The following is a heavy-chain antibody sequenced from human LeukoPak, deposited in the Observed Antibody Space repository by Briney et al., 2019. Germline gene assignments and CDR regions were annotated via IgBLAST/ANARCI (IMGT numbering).Heavy chain of an antibody. D-gene: IGHD3-3*02. CDR2: IWYDGSNK. Sequence: GGSLRLSCAASGFTFSSYGMHWVRQAPGKGLEWVAVIWYDGSNKYYADSVKGRFTISRDNSKNTLYLQMNSLRAEDTAVYYCASYVLGDAFDIWGQGTMVTVSS. V-gene: IGHV3-33*01. J-gene: IGHJ3*02. CDR3: ASYVLGDAFDI. CDR1: GFTFSSYG.